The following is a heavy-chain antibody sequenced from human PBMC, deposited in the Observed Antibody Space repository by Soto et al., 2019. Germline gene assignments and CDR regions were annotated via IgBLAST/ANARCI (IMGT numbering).Heavy chain of an antibody. CDR1: GGSISSGGYY. CDR2: IYYSGST. V-gene: IGHV4-31*03. CDR3: FLDRRYCSGGSCYLNWFDP. J-gene: IGHJ5*02. D-gene: IGHD2-15*01. Sequence: SETLSLTCTVSGGSISSGGYYWSWIRQHPGKGLEWIGYIYYSGSTYYNPSLKSRVTISVDTSKNQFSLKLSSVTAADTAVYYCFLDRRYCSGGSCYLNWFDPWGQGTLVTVSA.